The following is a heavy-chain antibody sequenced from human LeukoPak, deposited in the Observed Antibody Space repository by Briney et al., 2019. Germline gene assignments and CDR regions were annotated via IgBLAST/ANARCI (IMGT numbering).Heavy chain of an antibody. CDR3: AKDLRVGATDCYFDY. Sequence: GGTLRLSCAASGFTSSSYAMSRVRHAPGQELEWGSAISGSGGSTYYADSVKGRFTISRDNSKNTLYLQMNSLRAEDTAVYYCAKDLRVGATDCYFDYWGQGTLVTVSS. V-gene: IGHV3-23*01. CDR2: ISGSGGST. CDR1: GFTSSSYA. D-gene: IGHD1-26*01. J-gene: IGHJ4*02.